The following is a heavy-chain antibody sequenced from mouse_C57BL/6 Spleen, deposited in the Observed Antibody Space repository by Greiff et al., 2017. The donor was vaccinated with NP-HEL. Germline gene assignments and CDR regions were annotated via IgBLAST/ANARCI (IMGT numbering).Heavy chain of an antibody. Sequence: QVQLQQSGAELVKPGASVKMSCKASGYTFTSYWITWVKQRPGQGLEWIGDIYPGSGSTNYNEKFKSKATLTVDTSSSTAYMQLSSLTSEDSAVYYCARRGYSNYPYYFDYWGQGTTLTVSS. CDR2: IYPGSGST. D-gene: IGHD2-5*01. V-gene: IGHV1-55*01. CDR3: ARRGYSNYPYYFDY. J-gene: IGHJ2*01. CDR1: GYTFTSYW.